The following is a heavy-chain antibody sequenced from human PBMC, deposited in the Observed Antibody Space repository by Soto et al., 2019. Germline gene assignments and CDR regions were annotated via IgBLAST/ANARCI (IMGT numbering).Heavy chain of an antibody. CDR2: IYYSGST. Sequence: PSETLSLTCTVSGGSISSGGYYWSWIRQHPGKGLEWIGYIYYSGSTYYNPSLKSRVTISVDTSKNQFSLKLSSVTAADTAVYYCARFSDYYDSSAEYFQHWGQGTLVTVSS. D-gene: IGHD3-22*01. V-gene: IGHV4-31*03. J-gene: IGHJ1*01. CDR3: ARFSDYYDSSAEYFQH. CDR1: GGSISSGGYY.